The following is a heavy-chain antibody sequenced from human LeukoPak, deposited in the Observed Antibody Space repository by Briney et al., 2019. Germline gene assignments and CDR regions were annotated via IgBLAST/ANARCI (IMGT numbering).Heavy chain of an antibody. CDR2: INPNSGGT. D-gene: IGHD3-22*01. CDR1: GYTFTGYY. V-gene: IGHV1-2*02. Sequence: RASVKVSCKASGYTFTGYYMHWVRQAPGQGLEWMGWINPNSGGTNYAQKFQGRVTMTRDTSISTAYMELSRLRSDDTAVYYCARDLKTYYYDSSGYHYWGQGTLVTVSS. J-gene: IGHJ4*02. CDR3: ARDLKTYYYDSSGYHY.